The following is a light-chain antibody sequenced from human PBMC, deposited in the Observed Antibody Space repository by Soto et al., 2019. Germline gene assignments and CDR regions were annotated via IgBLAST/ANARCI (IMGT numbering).Light chain of an antibody. CDR1: SSDVGGYNL. CDR2: DVT. Sequence: QSALTQPRSVSGSPGQSVTISCTGTSSDVGGYNLVSWYQQYPGRAPKRLIYDVTKRPSGVPDRLSGSKSGNTASLTISGLQAEDEADYYCCSHAGSYTLGVFGGGTQLTVL. V-gene: IGLV2-11*01. CDR3: CSHAGSYTLGV. J-gene: IGLJ3*02.